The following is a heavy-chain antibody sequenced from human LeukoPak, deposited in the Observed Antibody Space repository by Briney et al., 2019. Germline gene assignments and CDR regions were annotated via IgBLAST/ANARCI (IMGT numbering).Heavy chain of an antibody. CDR3: ARDWSSIVVVPAAMPANP. CDR1: GGSISSSSYY. D-gene: IGHD2-2*01. Sequence: PSETLSLTCTVSGGSISSSSYYWGWIRQPPGKGLEWIGSIYYSGSTYYNPSLKSRVTISVDTSKNQFSLKLSSVTAADTAVYYCARDWSSIVVVPAAMPANPWGQGTLVTVSS. CDR2: IYYSGST. V-gene: IGHV4-39*07. J-gene: IGHJ5*02.